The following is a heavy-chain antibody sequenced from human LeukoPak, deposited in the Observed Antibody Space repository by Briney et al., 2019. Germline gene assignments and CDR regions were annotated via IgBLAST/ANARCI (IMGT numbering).Heavy chain of an antibody. Sequence: ASVKVSCKASGYTFTGYPMHWMRQAPGQRLEWMGWINTGNGNTKYSQGFQGRVTITRDTSASTAYMELSSLRSEDMAVYYCARNLAVASRAYYFDYWGQGTLVTVSS. V-gene: IGHV1-3*03. CDR2: INTGNGNT. J-gene: IGHJ4*02. CDR1: GYTFTGYP. D-gene: IGHD6-19*01. CDR3: ARNLAVASRAYYFDY.